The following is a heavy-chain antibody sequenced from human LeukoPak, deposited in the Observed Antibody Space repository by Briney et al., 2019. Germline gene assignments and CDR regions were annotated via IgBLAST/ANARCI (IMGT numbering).Heavy chain of an antibody. V-gene: IGHV1-2*02. CDR2: INPNSGGT. D-gene: IGHD3-22*01. J-gene: IGHJ4*02. CDR3: ARDREGYYYDSSGYYGY. Sequence: ASVKVSCKASGYTFTGYYMHWVRQAPGQGLEWMGWINPNSGGTNYAQKFQGRVTMTRDTSISTAYMELSRLRSDDTAVCYCARDREGYYYDSSGYYGYWGQGTLVTVSS. CDR1: GYTFTGYY.